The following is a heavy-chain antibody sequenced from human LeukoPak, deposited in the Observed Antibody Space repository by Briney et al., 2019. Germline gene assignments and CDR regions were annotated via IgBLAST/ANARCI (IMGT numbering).Heavy chain of an antibody. CDR2: IYTSGST. CDR1: GGSISSGSYY. V-gene: IGHV4-61*02. CDR3: ASQYYYGSGSYYYKY. J-gene: IGHJ4*02. Sequence: SETLSLTCTVSGGSISSGSYYWSWIRQPAGKGLEWIGRIYTSGSTYYNPSLKSRVTISVDTSKNQFSLKLSSVTAADTAVYYCASQYYYGSGSYYYKYWGQGTLVTVSS. D-gene: IGHD3-10*01.